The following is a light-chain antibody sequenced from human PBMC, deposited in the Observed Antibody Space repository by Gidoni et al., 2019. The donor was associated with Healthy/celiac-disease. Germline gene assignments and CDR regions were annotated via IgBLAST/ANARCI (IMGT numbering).Light chain of an antibody. Sequence: DIQMTQSPSSLSASVGDRVTITCRASQSISSYLNWYQQKPGKAPKLLIYAASSLQSGVPSRFSGSGSGTDFNLTISSLQPEDFATYYCQQSYSTYPITFGQGTRLEIK. CDR3: QQSYSTYPIT. V-gene: IGKV1-39*01. CDR2: AAS. CDR1: QSISSY. J-gene: IGKJ5*01.